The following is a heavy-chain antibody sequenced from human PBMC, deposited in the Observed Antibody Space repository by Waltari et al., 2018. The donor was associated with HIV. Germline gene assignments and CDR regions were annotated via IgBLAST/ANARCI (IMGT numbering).Heavy chain of an antibody. Sequence: QVQLVQSGAEVKKPGASVKVSCKVSGYILTELSIHWVRQAPGEGLEWMGCFDSEDGETIYAQKCQGRVTMTEDTSTDTTYMELSSLRSEDTAVYYCARTRQWLVHSGLDVWGQGTTVTVSS. CDR3: ARTRQWLVHSGLDV. D-gene: IGHD6-19*01. V-gene: IGHV1-24*01. J-gene: IGHJ6*02. CDR2: FDSEDGET. CDR1: GYILTELS.